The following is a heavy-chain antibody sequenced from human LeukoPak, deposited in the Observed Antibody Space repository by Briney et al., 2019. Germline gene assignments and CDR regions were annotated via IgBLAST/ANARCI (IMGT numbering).Heavy chain of an antibody. D-gene: IGHD3-10*01. V-gene: IGHV4-4*07. CDR2: IYSSGIT. Sequence: SETLSLTCSVSGGSISSYYWSWVRQPAGKGLEWIGRIYSSGITNYSPSLKSRVTMSVDTSKNQFSLKVTSVTAADTAVYYFAGDTWEGSGSYWADWGQGTLVTVSS. J-gene: IGHJ4*02. CDR3: AGDTWEGSGSYWAD. CDR1: GGSISSYY.